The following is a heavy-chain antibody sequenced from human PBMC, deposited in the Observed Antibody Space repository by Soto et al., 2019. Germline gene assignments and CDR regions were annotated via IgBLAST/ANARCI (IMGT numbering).Heavy chain of an antibody. D-gene: IGHD3-10*01. CDR2: IDAGNGNT. CDR3: AREPRSTRVRGVRYWFEP. V-gene: IGHV1-3*01. J-gene: IGHJ5*02. Sequence: ASAKVSCKDXGYTFTSYAIHLLRPAPGQRLECILWIDAGNGNTEYSQKFEGRVTITRDTSVSTAYMELSSLRTEYTAVYYCAREPRSTRVRGVRYWFEPWGQGTLVSVSS. CDR1: GYTFTSYA.